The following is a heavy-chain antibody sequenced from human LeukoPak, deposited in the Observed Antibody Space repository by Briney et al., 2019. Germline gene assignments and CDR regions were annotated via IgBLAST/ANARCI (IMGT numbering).Heavy chain of an antibody. J-gene: IGHJ4*02. CDR3: IKSSGDWH. CDR2: ISSKTDGGTT. CDR1: GFTFSNAW. V-gene: IGHV3-15*05. Sequence: PGGSLRLSCTTSGFTFSNAWMSWVRQAPGKGLEWVGRISSKTDGGTTDYAAPVKGRFTFSRDDSKNTLYLQMSSLKTEDTAVYYCIKSSGDWHWGQGTLVTVSS. D-gene: IGHD2-21*02.